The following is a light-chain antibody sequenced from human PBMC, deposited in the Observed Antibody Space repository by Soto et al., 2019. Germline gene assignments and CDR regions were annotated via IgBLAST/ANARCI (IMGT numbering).Light chain of an antibody. V-gene: IGLV2-23*01. CDR3: CSYAGSSTWV. CDR2: EGS. Sequence: QLVLTQPASVSGSPGQSITISCTGTSSDVGNYNLVSWYQQHPGKAPKIMIYEGSKRPSGVSNRFSGSKSGNTASLTISGLQAEDEADYYCCSYAGSSTWVFGGGTKLTVL. J-gene: IGLJ3*02. CDR1: SSDVGNYNL.